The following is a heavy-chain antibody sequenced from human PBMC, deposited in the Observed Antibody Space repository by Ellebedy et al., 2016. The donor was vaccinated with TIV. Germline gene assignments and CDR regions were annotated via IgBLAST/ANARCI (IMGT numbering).Heavy chain of an antibody. CDR2: INTYNGNR. J-gene: IGHJ4*02. CDR1: GYTFINYG. CDR3: ARYRLGEGSGYEFFDY. V-gene: IGHV1-18*04. Sequence: AASVKVSCKASGYTFINYGFIWVRQAPGQGLDWMGWINTYNGNRNYAQKLQGRLTMTTDTSTGTAYMELRSLRSDDTALYYCARYRLGEGSGYEFFDYWGQGTLVTVSS. D-gene: IGHD5-12*01.